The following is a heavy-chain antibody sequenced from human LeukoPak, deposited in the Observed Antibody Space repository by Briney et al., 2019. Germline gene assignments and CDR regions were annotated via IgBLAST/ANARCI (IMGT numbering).Heavy chain of an antibody. CDR2: ISNRGGVT. CDR1: GFTFSSNA. Sequence: GGSLRLSCSASGFTFSSNAMYWGRQAPGKGLEYVSSISNRGGVTYYAACVKARFTLSRDNSNNALYLHMSSLRGEDTAVYYCVRGRGVNYHYGMDIWGRGTTVTVSS. CDR3: VRGRGVNYHYGMDI. D-gene: IGHD3-10*01. J-gene: IGHJ6*02. V-gene: IGHV3-64D*06.